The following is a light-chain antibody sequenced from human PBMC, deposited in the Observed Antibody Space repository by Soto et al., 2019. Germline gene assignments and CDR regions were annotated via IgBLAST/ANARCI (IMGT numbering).Light chain of an antibody. V-gene: IGKV3-20*01. CDR3: QQYGSWT. CDR2: GAS. J-gene: IGKJ1*01. Sequence: EIVLTQSPGTLSVSPGERATLSCRASQSVSSKLAWYQQKPGQAPRFLIYGASTRATGIPARFSGSGSGTDFTLTISRLEPEDFAVYYCQQYGSWTFGQGTKVDIK. CDR1: QSVSSK.